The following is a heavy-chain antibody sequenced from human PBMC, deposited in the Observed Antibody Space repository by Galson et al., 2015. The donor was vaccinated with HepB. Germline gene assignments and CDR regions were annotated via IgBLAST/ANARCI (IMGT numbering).Heavy chain of an antibody. CDR3: AKDKVAVAVLAFDI. Sequence: SLRLSCAASGFTFDDYAMHWVRQAPGKGLEWVSGISWNSGSIGYADSVKGRFTISRDNAKNSLYLQTNSLRAEDTALYYCAKDKVAVAVLAFDIWGQGTMVTVSS. V-gene: IGHV3-9*01. CDR1: GFTFDDYA. J-gene: IGHJ3*02. CDR2: ISWNSGSI. D-gene: IGHD6-19*01.